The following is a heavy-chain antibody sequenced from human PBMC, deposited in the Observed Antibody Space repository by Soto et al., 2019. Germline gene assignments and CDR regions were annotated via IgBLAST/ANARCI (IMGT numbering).Heavy chain of an antibody. J-gene: IGHJ6*02. CDR3: IQSRCGGDCLQSYASHYYYGMDV. CDR1: GFSLSTSGVG. D-gene: IGHD2-21*02. CDR2: IYWDDDK. Sequence: ITLKESGPPLVKPTQTLTLTCTFSGFSLSTSGVGVGWIRQPPGKALEWLALIYWDDDKRYSPSLRSRLTISKDTSKNQVVLTMTNMDPVDTATYYCIQSRCGGDCLQSYASHYYYGMDVWGQGTTVTVSS. V-gene: IGHV2-5*02.